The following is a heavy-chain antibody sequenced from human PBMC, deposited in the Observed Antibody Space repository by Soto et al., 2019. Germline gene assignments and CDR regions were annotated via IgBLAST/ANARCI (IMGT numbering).Heavy chain of an antibody. CDR2: ISSSSSYI. V-gene: IGHV3-21*01. CDR3: ARETWRGIAARWSFDY. CDR1: GFTFSSYS. Sequence: GGSLRLSCAASGFTFSSYSMNWVRQAPGKGLEWVSSISSSSSYIYYADSVKGRFTISRDNAKNSLYLQMNSLRAEDTAVYYCARETWRGIAARWSFDYWGQGTLVTVSS. J-gene: IGHJ4*02. D-gene: IGHD6-6*01.